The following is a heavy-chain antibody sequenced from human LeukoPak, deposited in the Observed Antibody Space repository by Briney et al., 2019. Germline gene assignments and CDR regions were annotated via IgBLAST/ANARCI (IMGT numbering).Heavy chain of an antibody. Sequence: GRSLRLSCAASGFTFDDYAMHWVRQAPGKGLEWVSGISWNSGSIGYADSVKGRFTISRDNAKNSPYLQMNSLRAEDMALYYCAKDINYDSSGGYFDYWGQGTLVTVSS. CDR2: ISWNSGSI. V-gene: IGHV3-9*03. J-gene: IGHJ4*02. CDR3: AKDINYDSSGGYFDY. D-gene: IGHD3-22*01. CDR1: GFTFDDYA.